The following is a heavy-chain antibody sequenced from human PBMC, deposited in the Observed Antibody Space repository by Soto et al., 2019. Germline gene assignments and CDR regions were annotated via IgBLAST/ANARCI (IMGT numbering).Heavy chain of an antibody. CDR3: AREGGDGVDY. CDR2: IYYSGDT. CDR1: GVSISSANYY. V-gene: IGHV4-31*03. D-gene: IGHD3-16*01. Sequence: SETLSLTCTVSGVSISSANYYWSWIRQHPGKGLEWIGYIYYSGDTYYNPSLKSRLTISLDTSKNQFSLKLNSVTAADTAVYYCAREGGDGVDYWGQGSLVTSPQ. J-gene: IGHJ4*02.